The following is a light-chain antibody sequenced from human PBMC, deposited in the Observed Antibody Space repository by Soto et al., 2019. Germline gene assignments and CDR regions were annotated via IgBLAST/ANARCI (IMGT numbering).Light chain of an antibody. V-gene: IGLV2-23*02. CDR2: EVT. J-gene: IGLJ3*02. CDR1: SGDVGGYNL. CDR3: CSYAGGFTWV. Sequence: QSAPTQPASVSGSPGQPITISCTGTSGDVGGYNLVSWHQHHPGKAPKLIIYEVTKRPSGVSGRFSGSKSGRTASLTISGLQAEDEADYYCCSYAGGFTWVFGEGTKLTVL.